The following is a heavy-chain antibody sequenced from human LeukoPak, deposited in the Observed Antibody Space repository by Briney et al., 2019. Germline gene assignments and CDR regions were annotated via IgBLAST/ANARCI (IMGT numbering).Heavy chain of an antibody. CDR2: INHSGST. V-gene: IGHV4-34*01. D-gene: IGHD3-3*01. J-gene: IGHJ4*02. CDR3: ARFSTGMDYYDFWSGYYTGFDY. Sequence: SETLSLTCAVYGGSFSGYYWCWIRQPPGKGLEWIGEINHSGSTNYNPSLKSRVTISVDTSKNQFSPKLSSVTAADTAVYYCARFSTGMDYYDFWSGYYTGFDYWGQGTLVTVSS. CDR1: GGSFSGYY.